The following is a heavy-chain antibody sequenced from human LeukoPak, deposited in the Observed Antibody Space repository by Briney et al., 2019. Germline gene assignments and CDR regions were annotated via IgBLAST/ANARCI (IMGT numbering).Heavy chain of an antibody. CDR1: GGSFSGYY. CDR3: ARGRKGFLEWLLLGYCFDY. V-gene: IGHV4-34*01. J-gene: IGHJ4*02. CDR2: INHSGST. Sequence: PSETLSLTCAVYGGSFSGYYWSWIRQPPGKGLEWIGEINHSGSTNYNPSLKSRVTISVDTSKNQFSLKLSSVTAADTAVYYCARGRKGFLEWLLLGYCFDYWGQGTLVTVSS. D-gene: IGHD3-3*01.